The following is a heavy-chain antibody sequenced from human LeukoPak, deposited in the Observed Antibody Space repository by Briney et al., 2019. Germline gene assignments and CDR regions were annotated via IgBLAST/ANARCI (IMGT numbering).Heavy chain of an antibody. V-gene: IGHV3-74*01. CDR3: ASPGATSKFDY. J-gene: IGHJ4*02. Sequence: PGGSLRLSCVAPGFTFSSNWMHWVRQAPGKGPVWVSRINSDGSSTSYADSVKGRFTISRDNAKNTLYLQMNSLRAEDTAVYFCASPGATSKFDYWGQGTQVTVSS. D-gene: IGHD1-26*01. CDR1: GFTFSSNW. CDR2: INSDGSST.